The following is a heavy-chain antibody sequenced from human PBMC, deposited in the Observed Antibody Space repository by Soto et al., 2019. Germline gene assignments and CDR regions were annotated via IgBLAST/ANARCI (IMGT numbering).Heavy chain of an antibody. CDR1: GGSISSGGYY. Sequence: PSETLSLTCTVSGGSISSGGYYWSWIRQHPGKGLEWIGYIYYSGSTYYNPSLKSRVTISVDTSKNQFSLKLSSVTAADTAVYYCARATSDSWFDPWGQGTLVTVSS. J-gene: IGHJ5*02. CDR2: IYYSGST. V-gene: IGHV4-31*03. D-gene: IGHD2-15*01. CDR3: ARATSDSWFDP.